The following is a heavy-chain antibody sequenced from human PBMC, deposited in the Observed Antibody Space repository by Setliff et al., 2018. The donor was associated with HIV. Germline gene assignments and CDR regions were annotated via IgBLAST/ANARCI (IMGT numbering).Heavy chain of an antibody. CDR1: GYNFITYY. Sequence: ASVKVSCKASGYNFITYYIHWVRQAPGQGLEWMGLINPRSGSTNYAQKFQDRVTMTSDTSTRTVYMELSSLRAEDTAVYYCAAREGANPFQHWGQGTLVTVSS. CDR3: AAREGANPFQH. V-gene: IGHV1-46*01. D-gene: IGHD1-26*01. J-gene: IGHJ1*01. CDR2: INPRSGST.